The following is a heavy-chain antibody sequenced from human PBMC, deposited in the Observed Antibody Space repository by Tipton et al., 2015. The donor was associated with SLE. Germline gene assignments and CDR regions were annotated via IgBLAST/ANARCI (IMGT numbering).Heavy chain of an antibody. CDR2: ISGSGGST. D-gene: IGHD2-21*01. Sequence: SLRLSCAASGFTFSSYSMTWVRQAPGKGLEWVSTISGSGGSTYYADSVKGRFTISRDNSKNTLYLQMNSLRAEDTAVYYCAKDGLWVYWGQGTLVTVSS. J-gene: IGHJ4*02. V-gene: IGHV3-23*01. CDR1: GFTFSSYS. CDR3: AKDGLWVY.